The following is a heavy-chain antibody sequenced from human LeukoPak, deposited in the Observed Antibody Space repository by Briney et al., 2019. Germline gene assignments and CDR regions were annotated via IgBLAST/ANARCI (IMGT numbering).Heavy chain of an antibody. CDR1: GFTFSSYA. CDR2: ISFDGSSK. CDR3: AKPSSGWYYDF. D-gene: IGHD6-19*01. J-gene: IGHJ4*02. Sequence: GGSLRLSCAASGFTFSSYAMYWVRQAPGKGLEWVAVISFDGSSKYYADSVKGRFTISRDNSKNTLYLQMNSLRVEDTAVYYCAKPSSGWYYDFWGQGTLVTVSS. V-gene: IGHV3-30-3*02.